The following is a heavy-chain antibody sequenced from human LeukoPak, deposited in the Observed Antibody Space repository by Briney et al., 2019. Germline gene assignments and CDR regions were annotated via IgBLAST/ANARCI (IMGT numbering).Heavy chain of an antibody. CDR1: GGSISSYY. J-gene: IGHJ3*02. D-gene: IGHD5-12*01. V-gene: IGHV4-59*01. Sequence: KASETLSLTCTVSGGSISSYYWSWIRQPPGKGLEWIGYIYYSGSTNYNPSLKSRVTISVDTSKNQFSLKLSSVTAADTAVYYCARGGHSGYDEDAFGIWGQGTMVTVSS. CDR3: ARGGHSGYDEDAFGI. CDR2: IYYSGST.